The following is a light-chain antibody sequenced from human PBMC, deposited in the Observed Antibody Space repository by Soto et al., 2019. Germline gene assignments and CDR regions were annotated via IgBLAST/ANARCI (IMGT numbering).Light chain of an antibody. CDR3: CAYVSSNTLL. Sequence: QSALTQPASVSGSPGQSITISCTGTSSDVGGYDLVSWYQQHPGKAPKLIIYEGSKRPSGISNRFSGSKSGNTASLIISGLQGDDEGDYYCCAYVSSNTLLFGGGTKLIVL. CDR2: EGS. V-gene: IGLV2-23*01. CDR1: SSDVGGYDL. J-gene: IGLJ3*02.